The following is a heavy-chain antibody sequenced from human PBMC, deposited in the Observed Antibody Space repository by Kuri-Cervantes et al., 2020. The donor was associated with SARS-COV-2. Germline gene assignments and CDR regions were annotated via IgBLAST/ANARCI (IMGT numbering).Heavy chain of an antibody. CDR3: ARAVLGVVAYFDY. V-gene: IGHV3-23*01. J-gene: IGHJ4*02. Sequence: GESLKISCAASGFTFSSYAMNWVRQAPGKGLEWVSVIGGSGVRTNYADSVKGRFTISRDNSKNTLYLQMNSLRAEDMAVYYCARAVLGVVAYFDYWGQGTLVTVSS. CDR2: IGGSGVRT. D-gene: IGHD3-3*01. CDR1: GFTFSSYA.